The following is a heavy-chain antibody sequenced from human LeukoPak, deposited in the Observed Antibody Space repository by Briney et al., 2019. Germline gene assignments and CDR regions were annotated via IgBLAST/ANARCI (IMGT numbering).Heavy chain of an antibody. Sequence: ASVKVSCKASGYTFTGYYMHWVRQAPGQGLEWMGWISAYNGNTNYAQKLQGRVTMTTDTSTSTAYMELRSLRSDDTAVYYCAGEYTNNWFDPWGQGTLVTVSS. D-gene: IGHD2-2*02. J-gene: IGHJ5*02. CDR3: AGEYTNNWFDP. CDR1: GYTFTGYY. V-gene: IGHV1-18*04. CDR2: ISAYNGNT.